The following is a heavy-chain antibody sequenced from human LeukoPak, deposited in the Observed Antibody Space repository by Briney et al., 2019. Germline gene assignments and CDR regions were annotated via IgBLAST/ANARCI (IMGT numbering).Heavy chain of an antibody. D-gene: IGHD3-10*01. CDR3: ARQCITMVRGVPFDY. CDR1: GGSISSSSYY. J-gene: IGHJ4*02. Sequence: PSETLSLTCTVSGGSISSSSYYWSWIRQPPGKGLEWIGYIYYSGSTNYNPSLKSRVTISVDTSKNQFSLKLSSVTAADTAVYYCARQCITMVRGVPFDYWGQGTLVTVSS. V-gene: IGHV4-61*01. CDR2: IYYSGST.